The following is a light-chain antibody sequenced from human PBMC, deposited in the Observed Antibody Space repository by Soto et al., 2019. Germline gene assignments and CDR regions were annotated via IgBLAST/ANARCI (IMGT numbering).Light chain of an antibody. V-gene: IGKV4-1*01. CDR2: WAS. CDR1: RSRLYSFNNKNY. Sequence: IVMTQSLYSLALSLRDSSTTDCNSGRSRLYSFNNKNYLAWYQQKPGQPTKLFIYWASTRESGVNDRFSGSGSGTDFTLTISSMQAEDVELYYCKKYYSSPVNCGQGTQLEIK. J-gene: IGKJ5*01. CDR3: KKYYSSPVN.